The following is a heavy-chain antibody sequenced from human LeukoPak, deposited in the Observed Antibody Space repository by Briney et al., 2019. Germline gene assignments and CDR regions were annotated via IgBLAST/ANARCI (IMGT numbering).Heavy chain of an antibody. D-gene: IGHD6-19*01. J-gene: IGHJ4*02. CDR3: ALLAVASDFDY. CDR2: IGRSGTTR. V-gene: IGHV3-48*03. CDR1: GFPLSIYE. Sequence: GGSLRLACAVSGFPLSIYEMKWVRQAAGRGLEWVSNIGRSGTTRDYADPVKGRFSNSRDNAKNSLYLQMNSLRVEDTGVYYCALLAVASDFDYWGQGALVTVSS.